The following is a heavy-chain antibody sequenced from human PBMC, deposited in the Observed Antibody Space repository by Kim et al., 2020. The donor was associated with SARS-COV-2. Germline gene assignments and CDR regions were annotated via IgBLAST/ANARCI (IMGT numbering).Heavy chain of an antibody. J-gene: IGHJ4*02. Sequence: SETLSLTCTVSGGSISSSSYYWGWIRQPPGKGLEWIGSIYYSGSTYYNPSLKSRVTISVDTSKNQFSLKLSSVTAADTAVYYCARGPPGLLWFGESNLGDFDYWGQGTLVTVSS. CDR2: IYYSGST. CDR3: ARGPPGLLWFGESNLGDFDY. D-gene: IGHD3-10*01. CDR1: GGSISSSSYY. V-gene: IGHV4-39*07.